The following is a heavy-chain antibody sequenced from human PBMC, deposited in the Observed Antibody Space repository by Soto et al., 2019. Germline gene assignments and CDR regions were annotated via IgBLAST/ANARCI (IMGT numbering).Heavy chain of an antibody. V-gene: IGHV1-69*06. J-gene: IGHJ6*02. D-gene: IGHD2-2*01. Sequence: SVKVSCKASRGTFSRYSISWVRQAPGQGLEWMGGIIPIFGTANYAQKFQGRVTITADKSTSTAYMELSSLRSEDTAVYYCARGGCSSTSCFYYYYGMDVWGQGTTVTVSS. CDR2: IIPIFGTA. CDR3: ARGGCSSTSCFYYYYGMDV. CDR1: RGTFSRYS.